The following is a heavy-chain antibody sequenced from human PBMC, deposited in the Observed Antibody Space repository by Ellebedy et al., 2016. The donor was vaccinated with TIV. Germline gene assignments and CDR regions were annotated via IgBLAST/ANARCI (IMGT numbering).Heavy chain of an antibody. CDR2: IKQDGSEK. CDR1: GFSMSSYW. D-gene: IGHD6-13*01. Sequence: GESLKISXAASGFSMSSYWMGWVRQAPGKGLEWVANIKQDGSEKYYVDSVKGRFTISRDNAKNSVYLQMNSLRVEDAAVYYCARAIAAVGSYWGQGTLVTVSS. V-gene: IGHV3-7*01. CDR3: ARAIAAVGSY. J-gene: IGHJ4*02.